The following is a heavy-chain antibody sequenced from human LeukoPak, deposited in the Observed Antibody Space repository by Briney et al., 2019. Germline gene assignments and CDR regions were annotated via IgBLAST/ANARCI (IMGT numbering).Heavy chain of an antibody. CDR1: GYTFTGYY. CDR3: ASELELRLGELSLD. CDR2: INPNSGGT. J-gene: IGHJ4*02. D-gene: IGHD3-16*02. V-gene: IGHV1-2*02. Sequence: ASVKVSRKASGYTFTGYYMHWVRQAPGQGLEWMGWINPNSGGTNYAQKFQGRVTMTRDTSISTAYMELSRLRSDDTAVYYCASELELRLGELSLDWGQGTLVTVSS.